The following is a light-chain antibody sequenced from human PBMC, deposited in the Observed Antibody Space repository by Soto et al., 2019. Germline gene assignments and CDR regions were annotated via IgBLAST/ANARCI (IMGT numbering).Light chain of an antibody. V-gene: IGLV2-8*01. CDR3: CSYASSATWV. CDR1: SSDVGGYNY. Sequence: QSVLTQPPSASGSPGHSVTLSCTGTSSDVGGYNYVSWYQQHPGKAPKLIISEVNKRPSGVPDRFSGSKSGNTASLTVSGLQAEDEADYYCCSYASSATWVFGGGTKLTVL. CDR2: EVN. J-gene: IGLJ3*02.